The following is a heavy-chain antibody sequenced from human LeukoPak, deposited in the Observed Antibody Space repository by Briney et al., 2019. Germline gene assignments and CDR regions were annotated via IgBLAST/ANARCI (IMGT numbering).Heavy chain of an antibody. CDR2: IKHDGSDK. CDR1: GFNFNTCW. Sequence: GGSLRPSCAASGFNFNTCWMSWVRQAPGKGLEWVANIKHDGSDKFYVDSVKGRFTISRDNAKNELFLQMNSLRAADTALYYCARDDPRVGATETDWGQGTLVTVSS. V-gene: IGHV3-7*01. D-gene: IGHD1-26*01. J-gene: IGHJ4*02. CDR3: ARDDPRVGATETD.